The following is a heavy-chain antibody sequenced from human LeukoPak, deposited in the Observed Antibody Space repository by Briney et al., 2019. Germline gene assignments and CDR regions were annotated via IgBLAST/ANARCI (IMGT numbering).Heavy chain of an antibody. CDR3: ARRSAALDALDI. J-gene: IGHJ3*02. V-gene: IGHV4-39*01. CDR1: GGSISSTGHY. D-gene: IGHD6-6*01. Sequence: SETLSLTCTVSGGSISSTGHYWGWIRQPPEKGLEWIGNIYYSGSTNYNPSLKSRVTISVDTSKNQFSLKLSSVTAADTAEYYCARRSAALDALDIWGQGTMVTVSS. CDR2: IYYSGST.